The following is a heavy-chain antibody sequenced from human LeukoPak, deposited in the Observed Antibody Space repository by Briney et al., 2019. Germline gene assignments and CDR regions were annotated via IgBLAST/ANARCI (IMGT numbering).Heavy chain of an antibody. J-gene: IGHJ5*02. CDR1: GYTFTSYG. CDR3: ARVVSYYDSSGQNWFDP. V-gene: IGHV1-18*01. Sequence: ASVKVSCKASGYTFTSYGISWVRQAPGQGLEWMGWISAYNGNTNYAQKLQGRVTMTTDTSTSTAYMELRSPRSDDTAVYYCARVVSYYDSSGQNWFDPWGQGTLVTVSS. CDR2: ISAYNGNT. D-gene: IGHD3-22*01.